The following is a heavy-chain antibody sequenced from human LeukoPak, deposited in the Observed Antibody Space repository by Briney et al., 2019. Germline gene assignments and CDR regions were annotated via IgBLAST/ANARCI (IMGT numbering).Heavy chain of an antibody. D-gene: IGHD3-22*01. J-gene: IGHJ4*02. CDR2: IIPIFGIA. V-gene: IGHV1-69*05. CDR1: GGTFSSYA. CDR3: ARAPRNHYYDSSGYFGGFDY. Sequence: SVKVSCKASGGTFSSYAISWVRQAPGQGLEWMGGIIPIFGIANYAQKFQGRVTITTDESTSTAYMELSSLRSEDTAVYYCARAPRNHYYDSSGYFGGFDYWGQGTLVTVSS.